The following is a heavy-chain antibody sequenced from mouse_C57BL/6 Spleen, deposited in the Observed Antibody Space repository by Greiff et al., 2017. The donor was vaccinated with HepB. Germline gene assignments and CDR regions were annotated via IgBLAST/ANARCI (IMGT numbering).Heavy chain of an antibody. CDR1: GFTFSSYA. CDR3: ARDSDYYGSSGNWFAY. Sequence: EVMLVESGGGLVKPGGSLKLSCAASGFTFSSYAMSWVRQTPEKRLEWVATISDGGSYTYYPDNVKGRFTISRDNAKNNLYLQMSHLKSEDTAMYYCARDSDYYGSSGNWFAYWGQGTLVTVSA. V-gene: IGHV5-4*01. D-gene: IGHD1-1*01. CDR2: ISDGGSYT. J-gene: IGHJ3*01.